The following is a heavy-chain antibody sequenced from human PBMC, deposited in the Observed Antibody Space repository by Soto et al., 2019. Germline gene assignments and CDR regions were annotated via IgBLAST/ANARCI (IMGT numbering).Heavy chain of an antibody. CDR2: FSATSENT. D-gene: IGHD6-19*01. CDR1: GFFFSSYT. J-gene: IGHJ4*02. Sequence: EVQLLESGGGLVQPGGSLRLSCVGSGFFFSSYTMTWVRQAPGKGLAWVSSFSATSENTYYADSERGRFTISRDNSKNTLFLQMNSLTAEDTAMYYCAKARDQQWVRLPFDYWGQGILVIVSS. CDR3: AKARDQQWVRLPFDY. V-gene: IGHV3-23*01.